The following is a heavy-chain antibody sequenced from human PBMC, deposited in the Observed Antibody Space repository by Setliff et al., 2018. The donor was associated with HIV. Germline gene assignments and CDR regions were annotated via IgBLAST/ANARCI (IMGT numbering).Heavy chain of an antibody. Sequence: PSETLSLTCTVSGGSISSGSHYWSWIRQPAGKGLEWIGLIYTSGRTNYNPSLKSRVTISVDRSKNQFSLNLSSVTAEDTALYYCASLFHDTSAPWLYYFDYWGQGTLVTVAS. CDR3: ASLFHDTSAPWLYYFDY. V-gene: IGHV4-61*02. D-gene: IGHD3-22*01. CDR1: GGSISSGSHY. J-gene: IGHJ4*02. CDR2: IYTSGRT.